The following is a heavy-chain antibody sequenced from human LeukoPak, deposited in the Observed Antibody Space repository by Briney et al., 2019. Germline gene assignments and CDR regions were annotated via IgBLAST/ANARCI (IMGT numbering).Heavy chain of an antibody. V-gene: IGHV3-64D*06. CDR1: GFIFNNYA. CDR2: THGAGGDT. J-gene: IGHJ6*02. D-gene: IGHD5-24*01. Sequence: GGSLRLSCSASGFIFNNYAMYWVRQAPGKELEQVSITHGAGGDTYYADFVKGRFTISRDYSKNTLYIQLSSLRVGDTAVYYCVRDNYGMDVWGQGTTVTVSS. CDR3: VRDNYGMDV.